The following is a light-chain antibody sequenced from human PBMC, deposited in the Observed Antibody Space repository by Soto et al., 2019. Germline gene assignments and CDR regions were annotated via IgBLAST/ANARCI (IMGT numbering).Light chain of an antibody. CDR2: GAS. V-gene: IGKV3-15*01. Sequence: EIVMMQSPGTLSVSPGERATLSCRASQSVSHNLAWYQQKPGQAPRLLFYGASFRATGVPARFSGSGSGTDFTLTISSLQSEDFAIYYCQQSNNWPYTFGQGTKLEIK. CDR3: QQSNNWPYT. CDR1: QSVSHN. J-gene: IGKJ2*01.